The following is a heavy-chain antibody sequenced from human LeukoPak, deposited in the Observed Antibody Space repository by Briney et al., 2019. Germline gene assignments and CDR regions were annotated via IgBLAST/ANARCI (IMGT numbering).Heavy chain of an antibody. CDR1: GGSFSSGGYY. Sequence: SQTLSLTCTVSGGSFSSGGYYWSWIRQPPGKGLEWIGYIYHSGSTYYNPSLKSRVTISVDRSKNQFSLKLSSVTAADTAVYYCARERDIVVVPAANDAFDIWGQGTMVTVSS. CDR2: IYHSGST. D-gene: IGHD2-2*01. CDR3: ARERDIVVVPAANDAFDI. J-gene: IGHJ3*02. V-gene: IGHV4-30-2*01.